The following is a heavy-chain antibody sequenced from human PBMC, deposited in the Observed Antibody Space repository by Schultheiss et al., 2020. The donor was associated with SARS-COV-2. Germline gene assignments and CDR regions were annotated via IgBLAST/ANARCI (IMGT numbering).Heavy chain of an antibody. V-gene: IGHV4-39*07. D-gene: IGHD3-3*01. CDR2: INHSGST. CDR1: GGSVSSGSYY. Sequence: SETLSLTCTVSGGSVSSGSYYWGWIRQPPGKGLEWIGEINHSGSTNYNPSLKSRVTISVDTSKNQFSLKLSSVTAADTAVYYCARDRYYDFWSGYYSDYYYGMDVWGQGTTVTVSS. J-gene: IGHJ6*02. CDR3: ARDRYYDFWSGYYSDYYYGMDV.